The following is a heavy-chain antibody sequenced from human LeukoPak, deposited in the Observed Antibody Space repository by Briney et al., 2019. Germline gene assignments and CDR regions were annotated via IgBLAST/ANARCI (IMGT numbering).Heavy chain of an antibody. CDR1: GFTFNTYT. CDR3: ARDRAWNYFDY. Sequence: GGSLRLSCAAPGFTFNTYTMNWVRQAPGKGLEWVSYISGSSGIIDYADSVRGRFTISRDNAKNTLYLQMDSLRAEDTAVYYCARDRAWNYFDYWGQGTLVTVSS. J-gene: IGHJ4*02. D-gene: IGHD3-3*01. V-gene: IGHV3-48*01. CDR2: ISGSSGII.